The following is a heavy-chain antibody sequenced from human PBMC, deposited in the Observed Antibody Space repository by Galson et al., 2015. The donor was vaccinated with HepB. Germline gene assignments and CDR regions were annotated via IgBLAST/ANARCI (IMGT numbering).Heavy chain of an antibody. V-gene: IGHV3-48*04. Sequence: SLRLSCAASGFMFSIYNMNWPRQAPGRGLEWVSYISSSSSTIYYADSVKGRFTISRDNAKNSLFLQMNSLRAEDTAVYYYARGWNDGGDDAFDIWGQGTRVTVSS. J-gene: IGHJ3*02. CDR2: ISSSSSTI. D-gene: IGHD1-1*01. CDR1: GFMFSIYN. CDR3: ARGWNDGGDDAFDI.